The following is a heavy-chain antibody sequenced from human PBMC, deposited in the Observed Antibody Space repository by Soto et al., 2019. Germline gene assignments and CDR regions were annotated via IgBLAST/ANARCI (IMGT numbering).Heavy chain of an antibody. CDR3: AHAMLYCTGGSCSTWFDS. CDR2: IYWDDDK. J-gene: IGHJ5*01. CDR1: GFSLSTHGVG. Sequence: QITLKESGPTLVKPTQTLTLTCTFSGFSLSTHGVGVGWVRQPAGKALEWLALIYWDDDKRYSATLNSRLTITKDTSKNQVVLTMTNMDPVDTATCYCAHAMLYCTGGSCSTWFDSWGQGTLVTVSS. D-gene: IGHD2-15*01. V-gene: IGHV2-5*02.